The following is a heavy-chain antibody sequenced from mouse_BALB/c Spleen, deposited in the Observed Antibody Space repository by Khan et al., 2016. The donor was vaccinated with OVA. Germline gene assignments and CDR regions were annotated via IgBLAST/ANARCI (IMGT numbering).Heavy chain of an antibody. Sequence: QVQLKQSGPGLVQPSQSLSITCTVPGFSLNTYGIHWIRQSQGKGLEWLGVIRSGGSTDYNGAFISRLSITKDNSKSQVFFKMNSLQADDTAISYCARNSYMYDFTYWGQGTLVTVSA. CDR3: ARNSYMYDFTY. CDR2: IRSGGST. V-gene: IGHV2-2*01. J-gene: IGHJ3*01. CDR1: GFSLNTYG. D-gene: IGHD2-14*01.